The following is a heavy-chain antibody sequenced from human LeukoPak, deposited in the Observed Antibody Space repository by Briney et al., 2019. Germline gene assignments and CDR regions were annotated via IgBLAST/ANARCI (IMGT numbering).Heavy chain of an antibody. CDR1: GDTVSSNSAA. CDR3: ARDRSGSYSSGIDY. J-gene: IGHJ4*02. Sequence: SQTLSLTCAISGDTVSSNSAAWNWIRQSPSRGLEWLGRTYYRSKRHNDYAVSVKSRIAINPDTCKNQFSLQLISVTPEDTAVYYCARDRSGSYSSGIDYWGQRTLVTVSS. V-gene: IGHV6-1*01. D-gene: IGHD1-26*01. CDR2: TYYRSKRHN.